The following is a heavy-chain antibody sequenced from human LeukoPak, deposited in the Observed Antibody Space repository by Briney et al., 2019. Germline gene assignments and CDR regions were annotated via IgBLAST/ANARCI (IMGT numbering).Heavy chain of an antibody. D-gene: IGHD3-22*01. CDR2: IYYSGST. J-gene: IGHJ4*02. CDR1: GGSISISSYY. CDR3: ARDTQHSYDSSGYYSL. V-gene: IGHV4-39*07. Sequence: SETLSLTCTVSGGSISISSYYWGWIRQPPGKGLEWIGNIYYSGSTYYNPSLKSRVTISVDTSKNQFSLKLSSVTAADTAVYYCARDTQHSYDSSGYYSLWGQGTLVTVSS.